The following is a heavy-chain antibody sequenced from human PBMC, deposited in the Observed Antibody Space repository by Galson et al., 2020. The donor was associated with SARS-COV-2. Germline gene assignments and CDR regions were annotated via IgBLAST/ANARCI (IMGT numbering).Heavy chain of an antibody. Sequence: SGAAAALKKKSYGMHWVRQAPGKGLEWVAVISYDGSNKYYADSVKGRFTISRDNSKNTLYLQMNSLRAEDTAVYYCAKDAPSDYGDYGPFDYWGQGTLVTVSS. CDR1: ALKKKSYG. CDR3: AKDAPSDYGDYGPFDY. J-gene: IGHJ4*02. CDR2: ISYDGSNK. V-gene: IGHV3-30*18. D-gene: IGHD4-17*01.